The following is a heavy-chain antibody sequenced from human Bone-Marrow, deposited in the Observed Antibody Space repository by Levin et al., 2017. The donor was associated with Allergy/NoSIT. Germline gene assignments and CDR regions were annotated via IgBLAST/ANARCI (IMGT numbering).Heavy chain of an antibody. CDR1: GFTFSGSA. V-gene: IGHV3-73*01. J-gene: IGHJ3*02. D-gene: IGHD4-17*01. CDR3: TSHYGDYVGFHDAFDI. Sequence: GGSLRLSCAASGFTFSGSAMHWVRQASGKGLEWVGRIRSKANSYATAYAASVKGRFTISRDDSKNTAYLQMNSLKTEDTAVYYCTSHYGDYVGFHDAFDIWGQGTMVTVSS. CDR2: IRSKANSYAT.